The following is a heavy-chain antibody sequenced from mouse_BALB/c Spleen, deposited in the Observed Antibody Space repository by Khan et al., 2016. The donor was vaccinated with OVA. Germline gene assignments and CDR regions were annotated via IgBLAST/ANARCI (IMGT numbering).Heavy chain of an antibody. J-gene: IGHJ2*01. CDR3: TRFHGGY. CDR2: INTYTGEP. V-gene: IGHV9-3-1*01. Sequence: QIQLVQSGPELKKPGETVKISCKASGYTFTNYVMNWVKQSPGKGLKWMGWINTYTGEPTYADDFRGRFAFSLETSVSTAYLQINSLKYEDTATYFCTRFHGGYWGQGPTLTVSS. CDR1: GYTFTNYV.